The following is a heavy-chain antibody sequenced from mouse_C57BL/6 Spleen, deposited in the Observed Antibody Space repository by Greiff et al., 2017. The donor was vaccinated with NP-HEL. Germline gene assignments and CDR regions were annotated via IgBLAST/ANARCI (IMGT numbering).Heavy chain of an antibody. CDR2: IYPGSGST. Sequence: QVQLQQPGAELVKPGASVKMSCKASGYTFTSYWITWVKQRPGQGLEWIGDIYPGSGSTNYNEKFKSKATLTVDTSSSTAYMQLSSLTSEDSAVYYCARGGGNYYGGSYGWYFDVWGTGTTVTVSS. V-gene: IGHV1-55*01. D-gene: IGHD1-1*01. CDR1: GYTFTSYW. J-gene: IGHJ1*03. CDR3: ARGGGNYYGGSYGWYFDV.